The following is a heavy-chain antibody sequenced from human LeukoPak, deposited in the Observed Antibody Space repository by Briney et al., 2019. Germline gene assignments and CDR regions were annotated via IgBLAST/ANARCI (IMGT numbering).Heavy chain of an antibody. CDR3: ARGDYHGSGSYYNSAFDI. CDR1: GGSTSTGTYY. V-gene: IGHV4-61*02. D-gene: IGHD3-10*01. Sequence: SQTLSLXCTVSGGSTSTGTYYWSWIRQPAGKGLEWMGRIYTSGITNYNPSLKSRVTISVDTSKNQFSLKLNSVTAADTAVYYCARGDYHGSGSYYNSAFDIWGQGTMVTVSS. CDR2: IYTSGIT. J-gene: IGHJ3*02.